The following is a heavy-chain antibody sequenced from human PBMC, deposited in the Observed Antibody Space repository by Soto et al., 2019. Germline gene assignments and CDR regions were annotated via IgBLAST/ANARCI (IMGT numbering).Heavy chain of an antibody. D-gene: IGHD3-22*01. J-gene: IGHJ4*02. Sequence: SETLSLTCAVYGGYFSGYYWSWIRQPPGKGLEWIGEINHSGSTNYNPSLKSRVTISVDTSKNQFSLKLSSVTAADTAVYYCARHKLGYYYDYWGQGTLVTVSS. V-gene: IGHV4-34*01. CDR3: ARHKLGYYYDY. CDR2: INHSGST. CDR1: GGYFSGYY.